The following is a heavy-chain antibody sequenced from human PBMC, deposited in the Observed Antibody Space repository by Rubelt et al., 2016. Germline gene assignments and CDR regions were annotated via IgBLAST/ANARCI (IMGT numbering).Heavy chain of an antibody. CDR3: ARGGSSGRGHFDY. J-gene: IGHJ4*02. Sequence: EVQLVESGGGLIQPGGSLRLSCTASDFTVSNNYMNWVRQAPGTGLQWVSYISSISTAIYYAYHVQGRVPISRDNAENSRYLQMNSRRAEDTAVYFCARGGSSGRGHFDYWAQGTLVTVSS. V-gene: IGHV3-48*04. D-gene: IGHD6-19*01. CDR1: DFTVSNNY. CDR2: ISSISTAI.